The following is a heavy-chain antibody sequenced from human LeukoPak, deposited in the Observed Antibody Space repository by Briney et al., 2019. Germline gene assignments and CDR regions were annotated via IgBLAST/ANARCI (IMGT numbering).Heavy chain of an antibody. D-gene: IGHD1-26*01. CDR2: INHRGST. J-gene: IGHJ4*02. CDR3: ASSVGSTDY. CDR1: GESLSKYY. V-gene: IGHV4-34*01. Sequence: SETLSLTCAVYGESLSKYYWTWIRQSPGKGLEWIGEINHRGSTNQNPSLKSRVTLSVDTSKHQFSLKLTSVTVADAAVYYCASSVGSTDYWGQGTLVTVSS.